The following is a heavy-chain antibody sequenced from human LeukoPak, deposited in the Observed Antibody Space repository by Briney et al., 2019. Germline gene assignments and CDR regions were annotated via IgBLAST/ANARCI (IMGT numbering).Heavy chain of an antibody. D-gene: IGHD4-23*01. CDR2: ISYDGSNK. Sequence: GGSLRLSCAASGFTFSSYGMHWVRQAPGKGLGWVAVISYDGSNKYYADSVKGRFTISRDNSKNTLYLQMNSLRAEDTAVYYCARDLGDYGGNSGGLDYWGQGTLVTVSS. CDR3: ARDLGDYGGNSGGLDY. J-gene: IGHJ4*02. CDR1: GFTFSSYG. V-gene: IGHV3-30*03.